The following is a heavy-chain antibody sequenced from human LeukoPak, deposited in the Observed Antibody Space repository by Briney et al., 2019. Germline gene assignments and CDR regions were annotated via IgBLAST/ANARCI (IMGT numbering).Heavy chain of an antibody. CDR3: ARGDDYGDYWGLY. V-gene: IGHV1-18*01. CDR2: ISAYNGNT. D-gene: IGHD4-17*01. CDR1: GYTFTSYG. Sequence: ASGKVSCKASGYTFTSYGITWLRQAPGQGLEWMGWISAYNGNTNYAQKLQGRVTMTTDTSTSTAYMELRSLISDDAAVYYCARGDDYGDYWGLYWGQGTLVTVSS. J-gene: IGHJ4*02.